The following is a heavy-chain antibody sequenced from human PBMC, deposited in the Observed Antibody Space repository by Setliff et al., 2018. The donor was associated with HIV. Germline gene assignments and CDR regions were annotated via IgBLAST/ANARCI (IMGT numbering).Heavy chain of an antibody. CDR1: GFTFSTYS. CDR2: IRYDGSDK. CDR3: ARVSPWFDP. Sequence: GGSLRLSCAASGFTFSTYSLNWVRQAPGKGLEWVAFIRYDGSDKYYADSVKGRFTISRDNSKNTLYLQMNSLRAEDTAVYYCARVSPWFDPWGQGTLVTVSS. V-gene: IGHV3-30*02. J-gene: IGHJ5*02.